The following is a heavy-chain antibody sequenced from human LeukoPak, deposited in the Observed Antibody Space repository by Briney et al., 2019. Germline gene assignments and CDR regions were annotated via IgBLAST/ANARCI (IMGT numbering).Heavy chain of an antibody. CDR3: VSQVVPAAIPDAFDI. Sequence: SETLSLTCAVSGFSISTGCYWGWIRQPPGKGLEWIGSMYRSGSTYYNPSLKSRMTISLDTSKNQFSLKLNSVTAADTALYYCVSQVVPAAIPDAFDIWGRGTMVSVSS. V-gene: IGHV4-38-2*01. J-gene: IGHJ3*02. D-gene: IGHD2-2*01. CDR1: GFSISTGCY. CDR2: MYRSGST.